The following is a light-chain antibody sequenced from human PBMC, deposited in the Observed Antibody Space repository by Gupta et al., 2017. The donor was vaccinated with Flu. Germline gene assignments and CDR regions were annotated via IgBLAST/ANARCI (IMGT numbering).Light chain of an antibody. J-gene: IGKJ1*01. V-gene: IGKV3-20*01. CDR1: ESVINRY. Sequence: ERATLSCRASESVINRYVAWYQRYPGQAPRLLIYGASSRATGIPDRFSGSGSGTDFTLTISRLEPEDFAVYTCQQYGGSPPTFGHGTRVELK. CDR3: QQYGGSPPT. CDR2: GAS.